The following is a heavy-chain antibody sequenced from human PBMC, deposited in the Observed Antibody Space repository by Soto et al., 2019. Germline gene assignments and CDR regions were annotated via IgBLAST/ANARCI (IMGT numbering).Heavy chain of an antibody. CDR3: ASGHDAYKVRY. V-gene: IGHV4-31*03. Sequence: QVQLQESGPGLVKPSQTLSLTCTVSGGSISSGGTGSYWTWIRQLPGKGLEWIGYIYYTGNTYYNPSLKRRPTISRDTSENQFSLKLTSVTAADTAVYLWASGHDAYKVRYWGQGTLVTVSS. CDR2: IYYTGNT. J-gene: IGHJ4*02. CDR1: GGSISSGGTGSY. D-gene: IGHD1-1*01.